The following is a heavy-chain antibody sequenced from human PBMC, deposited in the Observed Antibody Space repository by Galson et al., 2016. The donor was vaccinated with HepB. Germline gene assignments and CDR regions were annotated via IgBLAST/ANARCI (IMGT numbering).Heavy chain of an antibody. CDR2: MHHNGNT. CDR1: GYSISSGFN. J-gene: IGHJ5*02. D-gene: IGHD7-27*01. Sequence: SETLSLTCTVSGYSISSGFNWGWIRAAPGKGLEWIGSMHHNGNTFCNPSVRSRVTISIDMSKNQFSLNLTSVTAADTAIYYCASEHWGHTVPDLWGQGTLVTVSS. CDR3: ASEHWGHTVPDL. V-gene: IGHV4-38-2*02.